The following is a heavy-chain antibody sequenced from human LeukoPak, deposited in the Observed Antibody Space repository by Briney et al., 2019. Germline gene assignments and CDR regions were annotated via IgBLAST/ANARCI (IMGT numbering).Heavy chain of an antibody. CDR1: GGTFSSYA. J-gene: IGHJ4*02. CDR3: ARDRRNWNYGNSPPLNY. Sequence: ASVKVSCKASGGTFSSYAISWVRQAPGQGLEWMGGIIPIFGTANYAQKLQGRVTMTTDTSTSTAYMELRSLRSDDTAVYYCARDRRNWNYGNSPPLNYWGQGTLVTVSS. V-gene: IGHV1-69*05. D-gene: IGHD1-7*01. CDR2: IIPIFGTA.